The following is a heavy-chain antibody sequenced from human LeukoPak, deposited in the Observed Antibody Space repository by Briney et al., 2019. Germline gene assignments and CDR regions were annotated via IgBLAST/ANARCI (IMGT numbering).Heavy chain of an antibody. Sequence: SETLSLTCTVSGGSISSSSYYWGWIRQPPGKGLEWIGSIYYSGSTYYNPSLKSRVTISVDTSKNQFSLKLSSVTAADTAVYYCASPSNSGWGYFDLWGRGTLVTVSS. J-gene: IGHJ2*01. CDR2: IYYSGST. D-gene: IGHD6-19*01. V-gene: IGHV4-39*07. CDR3: ASPSNSGWGYFDL. CDR1: GGSISSSSYY.